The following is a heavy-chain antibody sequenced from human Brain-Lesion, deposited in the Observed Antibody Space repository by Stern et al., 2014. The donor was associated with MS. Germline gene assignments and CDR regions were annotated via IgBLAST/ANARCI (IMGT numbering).Heavy chain of an antibody. Sequence: QLQLQESGPGLVKPSETLSLTCTVSGDSISSSSHYWGWIRQPPGKGLEWIGSIDYSGTTYYNPSLKSRATISVHPSQNQVSLNRSSVTAADTAVYYCARVYDFWSGYYFDYFDYWGQGILVTVSS. CDR3: ARVYDFWSGYYFDYFDY. D-gene: IGHD3-3*01. V-gene: IGHV4-39*01. J-gene: IGHJ4*02. CDR1: GDSISSSSHY. CDR2: IDYSGTT.